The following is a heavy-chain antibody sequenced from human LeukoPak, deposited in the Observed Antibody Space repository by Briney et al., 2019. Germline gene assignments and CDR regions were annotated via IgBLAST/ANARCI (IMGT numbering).Heavy chain of an antibody. CDR2: IKQDGSEK. J-gene: IGHJ4*02. CDR3: ARAGYCSSTRCPPGY. Sequence: GGSLRLSCAASGSTFIKYWMNWVRQAPGKGLEWVANIKQDGSEKYYVDSVKGRFTISRDNAKNSLYLQMNSLRAEDTAVYYCARAGYCSSTRCPPGYWGQGTLVTVSS. V-gene: IGHV3-7*01. D-gene: IGHD2-2*03. CDR1: GSTFIKYW.